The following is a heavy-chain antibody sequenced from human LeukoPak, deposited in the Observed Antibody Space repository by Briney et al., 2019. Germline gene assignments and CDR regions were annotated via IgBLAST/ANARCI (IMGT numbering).Heavy chain of an antibody. D-gene: IGHD6-19*01. Sequence: PSETLSLTCTVSGGSISSYYWSCIRQPPGKGLEWIGYIYYSGSTNYNPSLKSRVTISVDTSKNHFSLKLNSVTAADTAVYYCARASSGYSSGWSYYFDYWGQGTLVTVSS. V-gene: IGHV4-59*01. J-gene: IGHJ4*02. CDR1: GGSISSYY. CDR3: ARASSGYSSGWSYYFDY. CDR2: IYYSGST.